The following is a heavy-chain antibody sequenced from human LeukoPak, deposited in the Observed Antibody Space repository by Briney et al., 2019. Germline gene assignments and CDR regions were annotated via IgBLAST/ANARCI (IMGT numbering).Heavy chain of an antibody. Sequence: GGSLRLSCAASGFTFSSYAMSWVRQAPGKGLEWVSAISGSGGSTYYADSVKGRFTISRDNSKNTLYLQMNSLRAEDAAVYYCAKSMVVPAAKATFDYWGQGTLVAVSS. D-gene: IGHD2-2*01. CDR1: GFTFSSYA. CDR2: ISGSGGST. V-gene: IGHV3-23*01. J-gene: IGHJ4*02. CDR3: AKSMVVPAAKATFDY.